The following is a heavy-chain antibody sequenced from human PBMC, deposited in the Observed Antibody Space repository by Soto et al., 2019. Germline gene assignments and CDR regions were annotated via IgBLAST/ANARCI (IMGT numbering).Heavy chain of an antibody. Sequence: PSDTLSLTCSVSGASISRGDYYWSWMRQPPGRGLEWLGSIYCSDDTNYNPSLRSRVTISVDTSKNQLFLVLNSVAAADAAVYFCAREGGDIGQVSDYWGQGILVTVSS. CDR2: IYCSDDT. V-gene: IGHV4-30-4*02. D-gene: IGHD2-15*01. CDR3: AREGGDIGQVSDY. CDR1: GASISRGDYY. J-gene: IGHJ4*02.